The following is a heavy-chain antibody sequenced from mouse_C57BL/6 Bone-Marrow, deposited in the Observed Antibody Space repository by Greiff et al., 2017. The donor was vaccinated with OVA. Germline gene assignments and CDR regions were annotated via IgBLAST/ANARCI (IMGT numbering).Heavy chain of an antibody. CDR1: GFTFSDYG. D-gene: IGHD5-1*01. Sequence: EVKLMESGGGLVKPGGSLKLSCAASGFTFSDYGMHWVRQAPEKGLEWVAYISRGSSTIYYADTVKGRFTISRDTAKNTLFLQKTRVRAEDTATCNCARSEYAYFDYWGKGTTLTVSP. J-gene: IGHJ2*01. CDR3: ARSEYAYFDY. V-gene: IGHV5-17*01. CDR2: ISRGSSTI.